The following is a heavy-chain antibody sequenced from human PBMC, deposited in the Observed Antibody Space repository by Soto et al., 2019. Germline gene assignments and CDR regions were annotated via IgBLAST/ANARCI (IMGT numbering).Heavy chain of an antibody. CDR1: GFTFSSYA. V-gene: IGHV3-23*01. J-gene: IGHJ4*02. CDR2: ISGSGGST. Sequence: PGGSLRLSCAASGFTFSSYAMSWVRQAPGKGLEWVSAISGSGGSTYYADSVKGRFTISRDNSKNTLYLQMNSLRAEDTAVYYCAKDLRLYYYGSGSSSTYFDYWGQGTLVTVSS. D-gene: IGHD3-10*01. CDR3: AKDLRLYYYGSGSSSTYFDY.